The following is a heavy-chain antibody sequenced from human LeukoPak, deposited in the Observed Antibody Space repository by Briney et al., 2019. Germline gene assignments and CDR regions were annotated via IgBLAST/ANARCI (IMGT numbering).Heavy chain of an antibody. CDR2: ISPYGGST. J-gene: IGHJ4*02. CDR1: GYSLTNYY. V-gene: IGHV1-46*01. D-gene: IGHD3-10*01. Sequence: ASAKVSCKASGYSLTNYYMHWVRQAPGQGLEWVGLISPYGGSTNYAQTFQGRVDITRDTSTSTIYMELSSLRSEDTAIYYCARGLVRGMISSLRRTPPHDYWGQGTLVIVSS. CDR3: ARGLVRGMISSLRRTPPHDY.